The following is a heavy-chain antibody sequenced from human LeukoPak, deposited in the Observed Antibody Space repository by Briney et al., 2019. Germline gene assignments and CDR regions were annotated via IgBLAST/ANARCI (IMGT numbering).Heavy chain of an antibody. CDR2: ISSSSSYI. J-gene: IGHJ4*02. D-gene: IGHD6-19*01. CDR1: GSTFSSYS. V-gene: IGHV3-21*01. Sequence: GGSLRLSCAASGSTFSSYSMNWVRQAPGKGLEWVSSISSSSSYIYYADSVKGRFTISRDNAKNSLYLQMNSLRAEDTAVYYCARVAVAAFDYWDQGTLVTVSS. CDR3: ARVAVAAFDY.